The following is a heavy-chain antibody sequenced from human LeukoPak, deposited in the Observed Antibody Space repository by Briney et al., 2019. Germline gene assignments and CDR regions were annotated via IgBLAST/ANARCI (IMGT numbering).Heavy chain of an antibody. D-gene: IGHD3-10*01. Sequence: ASVKVSCMASGYTFTGYYMHWVRQAPGQGLEWMGWINPNSGSTNYAQKFQGRVTMTRDTSISTAYMELSRLRSDDTAVYYCARSGGPYWGQGNLVTVSS. J-gene: IGHJ4*02. CDR1: GYTFTGYY. CDR3: ARSGGPY. V-gene: IGHV1-2*02. CDR2: INPNSGST.